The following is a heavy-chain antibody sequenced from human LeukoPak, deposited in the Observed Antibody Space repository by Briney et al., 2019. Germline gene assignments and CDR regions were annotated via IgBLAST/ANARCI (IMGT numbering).Heavy chain of an antibody. V-gene: IGHV3-23*01. J-gene: IGHJ4*02. Sequence: EGSLRLSCAASGFTFSSYAMGWVRQAPGKGLEWVSAISGSGGSTYYADSVKGRFTISRDNSKNTLYLQMNSLRAEDTAVYYCAKANMITFGGVIANWGQGTLVTVSS. CDR2: ISGSGGST. CDR1: GFTFSSYA. D-gene: IGHD3-16*02. CDR3: AKANMITFGGVIAN.